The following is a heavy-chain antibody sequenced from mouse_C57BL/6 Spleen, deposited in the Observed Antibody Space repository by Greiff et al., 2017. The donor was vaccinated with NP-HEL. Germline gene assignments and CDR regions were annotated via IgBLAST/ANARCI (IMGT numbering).Heavy chain of an antibody. CDR2: ISSGSSTI. J-gene: IGHJ3*01. D-gene: IGHD4-1*01. Sequence: EVKVVESGGGLVKPGGSLKLSCAASGFTFSDYGMHWVRQAPEKGLEWVAYISSGSSTIYYADTVKGRFTISRDNAKNTLFLQMTSLRSEDTAMYYCARPGLGWFAYWGQGTLVTVSA. V-gene: IGHV5-17*01. CDR1: GFTFSDYG. CDR3: ARPGLGWFAY.